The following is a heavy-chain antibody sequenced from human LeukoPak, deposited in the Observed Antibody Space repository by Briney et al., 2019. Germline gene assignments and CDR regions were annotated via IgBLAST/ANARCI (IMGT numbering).Heavy chain of an antibody. CDR2: IIPIFGTA. D-gene: IGHD5-24*01. V-gene: IGHV1-69*13. Sequence: GASVKVSCKASGGTFSRYAISWARQAPGQRLELMGGIIPIFGTANYAQKFQGRVTITADESTSTAYMELSSLRSEDTAVYYCARGGPGEMEGMDVWGQGTTVTVSS. J-gene: IGHJ6*02. CDR3: ARGGPGEMEGMDV. CDR1: GGTFSRYA.